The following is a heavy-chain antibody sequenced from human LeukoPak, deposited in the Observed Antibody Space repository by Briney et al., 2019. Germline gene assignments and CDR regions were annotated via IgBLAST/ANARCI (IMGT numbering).Heavy chain of an antibody. J-gene: IGHJ4*02. V-gene: IGHV3-30*02. D-gene: IGHD4-17*01. CDR2: IRYDGSNK. Sequence: GGSLRLSCAASGFTFSSYGMHWVRQAPGKGLEWVAFIRYDGSNKYYADSVKGRFTISRDNSKNTLYLQMNGLRAEDTAVYYCANLDGDYLDYWGQGTLVTVSS. CDR1: GFTFSSYG. CDR3: ANLDGDYLDY.